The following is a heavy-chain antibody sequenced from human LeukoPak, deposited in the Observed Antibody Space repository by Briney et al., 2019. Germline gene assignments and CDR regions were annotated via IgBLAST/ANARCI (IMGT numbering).Heavy chain of an antibody. CDR2: ISYDGSNK. J-gene: IGHJ6*02. V-gene: IGHV3-30*18. D-gene: IGHD3/OR15-3a*01. Sequence: GGSLRLSCAASGFTFSSYGMHWVRQAPGKGLEWVAVISYDGSNKYYADSVKGRFTMSGDNSKNTLYLQMSSLRAEDTAVYYCVKGTGTKYYYYGMDVWGQGTTVTVSS. CDR1: GFTFSSYG. CDR3: VKGTGTKYYYYGMDV.